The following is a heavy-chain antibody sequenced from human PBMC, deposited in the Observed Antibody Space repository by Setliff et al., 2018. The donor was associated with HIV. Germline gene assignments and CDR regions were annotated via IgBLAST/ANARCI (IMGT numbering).Heavy chain of an antibody. D-gene: IGHD3-10*01. CDR2: ISASGTT. V-gene: IGHV4-4*07. CDR1: SGSISGFY. Sequence: SETLSLTCTVSSGSISGFYWTWIRQSAGKGLEWIGRISASGTTAYNPSLKSRVIMSVDTSKKYFALRVTSVTAADSAVYYCARDTWFGESEDPFYYYMDVWGKGTTVTVSS. CDR3: ARDTWFGESEDPFYYYMDV. J-gene: IGHJ6*03.